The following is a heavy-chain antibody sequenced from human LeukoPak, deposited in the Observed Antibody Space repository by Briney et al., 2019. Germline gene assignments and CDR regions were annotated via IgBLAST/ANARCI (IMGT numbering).Heavy chain of an antibody. CDR3: ARGVWSSRGMQYYFDY. J-gene: IGHJ4*02. Sequence: ASVKISCKSSGYTFSIYAMQWVRQPPGQRLEWMGWINAGNGNTKYSQKFQGRVTISRDTSASTAYMELSSLRSEDTALYYCARGVWSSRGMQYYFDYWGQGTLVTVSS. CDR2: INAGNGNT. CDR1: GYTFSIYA. D-gene: IGHD3-22*01. V-gene: IGHV1-3*01.